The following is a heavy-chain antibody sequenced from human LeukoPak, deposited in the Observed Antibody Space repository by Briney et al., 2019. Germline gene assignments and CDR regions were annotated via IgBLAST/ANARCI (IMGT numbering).Heavy chain of an antibody. V-gene: IGHV1-69*05. CDR3: SRSYGSGSFLDY. Sequence: SVKVSCKASGGTFSSYAITWVRQAPGQGIEWMGRIVPIFGTTHYAQNLQGRATITTDESTGTAYMELSGLRSEDTAVYFCSRSYGSGSFLDYWGQGTLVTVSS. CDR2: IVPIFGTT. CDR1: GGTFSSYA. J-gene: IGHJ4*02. D-gene: IGHD3-10*01.